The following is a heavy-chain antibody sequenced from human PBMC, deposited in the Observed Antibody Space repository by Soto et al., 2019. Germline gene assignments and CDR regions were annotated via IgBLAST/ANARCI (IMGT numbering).Heavy chain of an antibody. CDR1: GFTFSSYG. CDR2: ISYDGSNK. D-gene: IGHD6-6*01. J-gene: IGHJ6*02. CDR3: ARGDSSSYGMDV. Sequence: QVQLVESGGGVVQPGRSLRLSCAASGFTFSSYGMHWVRQAPGKGLEWVAVISYDGSNKYYADSVKGRFTISRDNSKNTRYLQMNSLRAEDTAVYYCARGDSSSYGMDVWGQGTTVTVSS. V-gene: IGHV3-30*03.